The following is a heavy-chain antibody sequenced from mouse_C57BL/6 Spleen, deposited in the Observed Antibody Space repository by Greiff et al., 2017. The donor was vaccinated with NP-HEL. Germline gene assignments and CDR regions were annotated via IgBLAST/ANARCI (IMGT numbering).Heavy chain of an antibody. CDR3: ARVGFFPFDY. CDR2: INYDGSST. V-gene: IGHV5-16*01. Sequence: EVMLVESEGGLVQPGSSMKLSCTASGFTFSDYYMAWVRQVPEKGLEWVANINYDGSSTYYLDSLKSRFIISRDNAKNILYLQMSSLKSEDTATYYCARVGFFPFDYWGQGTTLTVSS. J-gene: IGHJ2*01. CDR1: GFTFSDYY.